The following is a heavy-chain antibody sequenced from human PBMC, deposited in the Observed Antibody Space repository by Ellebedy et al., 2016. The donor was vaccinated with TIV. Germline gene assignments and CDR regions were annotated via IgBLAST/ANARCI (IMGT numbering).Heavy chain of an antibody. D-gene: IGHD2-2*01. J-gene: IGHJ6*02. Sequence: PGGSLRLSCAASGFTVSSNFMTWVRQAPGKGLEWVSVIYGGGTIRYADSVKGRFTISRDTSKNTVDLQMNSLRAEDTAVYYCARPTVPATICGACGMDVWGQGTTVIVSS. CDR1: GFTVSSNF. V-gene: IGHV3-53*01. CDR3: ARPTVPATICGACGMDV. CDR2: IYGGGTI.